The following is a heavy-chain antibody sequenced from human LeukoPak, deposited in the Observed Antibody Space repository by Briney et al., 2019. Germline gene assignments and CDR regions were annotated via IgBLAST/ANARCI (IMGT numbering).Heavy chain of an antibody. CDR1: GYIFTTYG. CDR3: ARDHSSSGQLFDF. D-gene: IGHD6-13*01. J-gene: IGHJ4*02. CDR2: ISVYNGNT. V-gene: IGHV1-18*01. Sequence: ASVKVSCKASGYIFTTYGISWVRQAPGQGLEWVGWISVYNGNTNYVQKLQGRLTMTTDTSTNTAYMELRSLTSDDTAVYYCARDHSSSGQLFDFWGQGTPVTVSS.